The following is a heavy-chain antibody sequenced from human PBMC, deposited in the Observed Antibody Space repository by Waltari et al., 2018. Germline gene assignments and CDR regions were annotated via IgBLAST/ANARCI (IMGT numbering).Heavy chain of an antibody. Sequence: EVQLLESGGGLVQPGGSLRLSCAASGFTFISYAMTWVRQAPGKGLEWVSSIMGPALTTFYADSVKGRFSVSRDNSKNTLYLQINGLRADDTAVYYCAKAGGIAAAEFQFDFWGRGTLVTVSS. V-gene: IGHV3-23*01. CDR3: AKAGGIAAAEFQFDF. CDR1: GFTFISYA. CDR2: IMGPALTT. D-gene: IGHD6-13*01. J-gene: IGHJ4*02.